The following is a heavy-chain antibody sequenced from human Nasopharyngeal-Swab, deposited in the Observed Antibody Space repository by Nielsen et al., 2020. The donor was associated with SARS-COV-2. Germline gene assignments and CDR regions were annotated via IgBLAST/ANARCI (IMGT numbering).Heavy chain of an antibody. V-gene: IGHV3-48*01. CDR1: GFTFSSYS. J-gene: IGHJ2*01. CDR3: ARDILEGYGDSWYFDL. Sequence: GGSLSLSSAASGFTFSSYSMNWVRQAPGKGLEWVSYISSSSSTIYYADSVKGRFTISRDNAKNSLYLQMNSLRAEDTAVYYCARDILEGYGDSWYFDLWGRGTLVTVSS. D-gene: IGHD4-17*01. CDR2: ISSSSSTI.